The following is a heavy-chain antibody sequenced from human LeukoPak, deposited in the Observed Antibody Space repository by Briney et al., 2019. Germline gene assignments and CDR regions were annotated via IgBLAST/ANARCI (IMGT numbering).Heavy chain of an antibody. CDR3: ARGSLSAAVAEGY. V-gene: IGHV3-7*01. CDR2: IKQDGSEK. Sequence: PGGPLRLSCAASGFTFSTYWMSWVRQAPGKGLEWVANIKQDGSEKYYVDSVKGRFTISRDNAKNSLYLQMNSLRAEDTAVYYCARGSLSAAVAEGYWGQGTLVTVSS. D-gene: IGHD6-13*01. J-gene: IGHJ4*02. CDR1: GFTFSTYW.